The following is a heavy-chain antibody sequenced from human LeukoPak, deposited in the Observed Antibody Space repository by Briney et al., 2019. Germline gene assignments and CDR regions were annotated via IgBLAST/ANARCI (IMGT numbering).Heavy chain of an antibody. V-gene: IGHV4-59*01. J-gene: IGHJ1*01. CDR3: ARDRRLQH. Sequence: PSETLSLTCTVSGGSISNYYWSWIRQPAGKGLEWIGYIYYRGSTNYNPSLKSRVTISVDTSKNQFSLKLSSVTAADTAVYYCARDRRLQHWGQGTLVTVSS. CDR1: GGSISNYY. CDR2: IYYRGST.